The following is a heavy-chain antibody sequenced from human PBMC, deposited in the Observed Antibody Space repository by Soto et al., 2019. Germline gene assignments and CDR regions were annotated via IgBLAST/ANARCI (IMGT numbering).Heavy chain of an antibody. D-gene: IGHD2-2*01. CDR1: GFTVSSNY. Sequence: EVQLVESGGGLVQPGGSLRLSCAASGFTVSSNYMSWVRQAPGKGLAWVSVIYSGGSTYYADSVKGRFTISRDNSKNTLYLQMNSLRAEDTAVYYCARDPRGYCSSTSCENGVDYWGQGTLVTVSS. V-gene: IGHV3-66*01. J-gene: IGHJ4*02. CDR3: ARDPRGYCSSTSCENGVDY. CDR2: IYSGGST.